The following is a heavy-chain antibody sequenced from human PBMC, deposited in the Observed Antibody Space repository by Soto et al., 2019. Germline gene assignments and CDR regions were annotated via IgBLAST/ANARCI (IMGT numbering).Heavy chain of an antibody. D-gene: IGHD3-22*01. CDR1: GGSFSGFY. CDR3: ARRQSYYDTSGYYSHSFDY. Sequence: RSLTCGVSGGSFSGFYWSWIRQPPGTGLEWIGEINHSGSTNYNPSLKSRVTVSVDTSKSQFSLKLSSVTAADTAIYYCARRQSYYDTSGYYSHSFDYWGQGTLVTVSS. CDR2: INHSGST. V-gene: IGHV4-34*01. J-gene: IGHJ4*02.